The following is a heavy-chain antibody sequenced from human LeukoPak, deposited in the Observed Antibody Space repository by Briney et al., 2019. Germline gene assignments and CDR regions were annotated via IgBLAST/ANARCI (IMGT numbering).Heavy chain of an antibody. D-gene: IGHD3-9*01. Sequence: SETLSLTCTVSGGSISSGDYYWSWIRQPPGKGLEWIGYIYYSGSTYYNPSLKSRVTISVDTSKNQFSLKLSSVTAADTAVYYCAREHYDISTGYYFDCWGQGTLVTVSS. CDR3: AREHYDISTGYYFDC. CDR2: IYYSGST. CDR1: GGSISSGDYY. V-gene: IGHV4-30-4*02. J-gene: IGHJ4*02.